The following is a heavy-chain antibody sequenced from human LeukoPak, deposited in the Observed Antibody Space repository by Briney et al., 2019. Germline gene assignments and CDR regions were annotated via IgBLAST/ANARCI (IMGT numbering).Heavy chain of an antibody. D-gene: IGHD1-26*01. CDR1: GFTFSSCG. J-gene: IGHJ3*02. V-gene: IGHV3-30*02. Sequence: GGSLRLSYAASGFTFSSCGMHWVRQAPGKGLEWVAFIRYDGSNKYYADSVKGRFTISRDNSKNTLYLQMNSLRAEDTAVYYCARWSGSSSLNDAFDIWGQGTMVTVSS. CDR2: IRYDGSNK. CDR3: ARWSGSSSLNDAFDI.